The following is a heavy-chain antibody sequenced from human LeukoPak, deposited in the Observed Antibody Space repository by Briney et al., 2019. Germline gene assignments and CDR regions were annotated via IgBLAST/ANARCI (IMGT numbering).Heavy chain of an antibody. Sequence: GESLKISCKSSGYSLTNYWIGWVRQMPGKGLEWMGIIFPGDSDSKYSPSFQGQVTFSADKSIGTAFLQWSSLKASDSAMYYCARSASGWGFDDWGQGTLVTVSS. D-gene: IGHD6-19*01. V-gene: IGHV5-51*01. J-gene: IGHJ4*02. CDR1: GYSLTNYW. CDR3: ARSASGWGFDD. CDR2: IFPGDSDS.